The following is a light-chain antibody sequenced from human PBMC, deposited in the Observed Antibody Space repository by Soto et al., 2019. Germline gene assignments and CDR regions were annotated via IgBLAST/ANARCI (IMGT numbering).Light chain of an antibody. CDR3: QVWDTSSDHRGV. V-gene: IGLV3-21*02. CDR1: SIGSTS. J-gene: IGLJ3*02. CDR2: NDR. Sequence: SYVLTQPPSMSVAPGQTARITCGGNSIGSTSVHWYQQKPGQAPVVVVHNDRDRPSGIPERFSGSSSGNTATLTISRVEEGEEADYYCQVWDTSSDHRGVFGGGTKVTVL.